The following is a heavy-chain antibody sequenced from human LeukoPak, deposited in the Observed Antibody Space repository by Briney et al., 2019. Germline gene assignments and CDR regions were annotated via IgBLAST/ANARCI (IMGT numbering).Heavy chain of an antibody. D-gene: IGHD5-18*01. V-gene: IGHV4-59*01. CDR3: ARESPAMATFDY. CDR2: IYYSGST. CDR1: GDSISSYY. J-gene: IGHJ4*02. Sequence: SETLSLTCTVSGDSISSYYWSWIRQPPGKGLEWIGYIYYSGSTNYNPSLKSRVTISVDTSKNQFSLKLSSVTAADTAVYYCARESPAMATFDYWGQGTLVTVSS.